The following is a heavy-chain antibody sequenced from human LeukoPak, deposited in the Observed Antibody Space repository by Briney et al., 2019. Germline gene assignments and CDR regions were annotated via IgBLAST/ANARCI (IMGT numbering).Heavy chain of an antibody. Sequence: GGSLRLSCAASGFTFSSYSMNWVRQAPGKGLEWVSYISSSSSTIYYADSVKGRFTISRDNTKNSLYLQMNSLRAEDTALYHCTRVFSGSHYYYYMDVWGKGTTVTVSS. CDR2: ISSSSSTI. J-gene: IGHJ6*03. CDR1: GFTFSSYS. CDR3: TRVFSGSHYYYYMDV. D-gene: IGHD1-26*01. V-gene: IGHV3-48*04.